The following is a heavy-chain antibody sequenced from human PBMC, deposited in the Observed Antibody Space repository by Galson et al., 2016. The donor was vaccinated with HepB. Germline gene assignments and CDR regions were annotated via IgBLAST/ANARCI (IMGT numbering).Heavy chain of an antibody. CDR2: IDWDEDK. J-gene: IGHJ6*02. V-gene: IGHV2-70*01. CDR3: QRMTNSYHGMDV. CDR1: GCSLSTSGTC. Sequence: PARVKPTQTLTLTCTFSGCSLSTSGTCVSWIGQPPGKTLEWLALIDWDEDKDYSTSLKTRLTISKDTSKNQVVLTMTNIDPVDTTTYYCQRMTNSYHGMDVWGQGTTVTVSS.